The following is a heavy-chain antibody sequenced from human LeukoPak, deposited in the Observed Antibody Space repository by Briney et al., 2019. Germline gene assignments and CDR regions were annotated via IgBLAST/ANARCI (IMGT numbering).Heavy chain of an antibody. CDR2: ITGSGGST. D-gene: IGHD1-26*01. Sequence: PGGSLRLSCAASGLTFSNHGMSWVRQAPGKGLEWVSSITGSGGSTCVDSVQGRFTISRGNSKNALYLQMSSLRAEDTAVYYCAKNLLGSAAFSWYFDLWGRGTLVTVSS. CDR1: GLTFSNHG. CDR3: AKNLLGSAAFSWYFDL. J-gene: IGHJ2*01. V-gene: IGHV3-23*01.